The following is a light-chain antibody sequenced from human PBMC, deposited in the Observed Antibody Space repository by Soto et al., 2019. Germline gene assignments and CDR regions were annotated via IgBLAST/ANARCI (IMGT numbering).Light chain of an antibody. CDR3: QQFNNYPFT. CDR1: QGISSA. J-gene: IGKJ3*01. Sequence: AIQLTQSPSSLSASVGDRVTITCRASQGISSALAWYQQTPGKPPKLLIYDASNLEIGVPSRFSGSGSVADFTLTISSLQPEDSATYYCQQFNNYPFTFGPGTKVHIK. CDR2: DAS. V-gene: IGKV1D-13*01.